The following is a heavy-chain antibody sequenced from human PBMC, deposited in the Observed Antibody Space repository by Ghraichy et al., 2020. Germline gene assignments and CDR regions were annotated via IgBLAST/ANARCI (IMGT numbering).Heavy chain of an antibody. J-gene: IGHJ5*02. Sequence: GSLSLTCTVSGGSISSYYWSWIRQPPGKGLEWIGYIYYIGSTNYNPSLKSRVTISVDTSKNQFSLKLSSVTAADTAVYYCARAGRTSGWTISENWFDPWGQGTLVTVSS. CDR1: GGSISSYY. V-gene: IGHV4-59*01. D-gene: IGHD6-19*01. CDR2: IYYIGST. CDR3: ARAGRTSGWTISENWFDP.